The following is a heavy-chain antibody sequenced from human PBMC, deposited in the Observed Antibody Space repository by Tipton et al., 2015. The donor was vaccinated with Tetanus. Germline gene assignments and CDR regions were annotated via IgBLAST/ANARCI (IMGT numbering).Heavy chain of an antibody. CDR2: IYSGGTT. CDR3: ARDSSQGLIDFWSGFHDQIDY. V-gene: IGHV3-53*01. J-gene: IGHJ4*01. Sequence: SLRLSCAASGFTVSSNFMTWVRQAPGEGLEWVSIIYSGGTTYYADSVKGRFTISRDNSRNTLYLQMSSLRAGDTATYYCARDSSQGLIDFWSGFHDQIDYWGHGTLVTVSS. CDR1: GFTVSSNF. D-gene: IGHD3-3*01.